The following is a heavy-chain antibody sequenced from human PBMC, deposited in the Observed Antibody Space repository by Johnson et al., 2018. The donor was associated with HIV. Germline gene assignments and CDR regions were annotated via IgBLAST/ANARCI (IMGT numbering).Heavy chain of an antibody. Sequence: VQLVESGGGVVQPGRSLRLSCAASGFTFSSYVMHWVRQAPGKGLEYVSGISSKGGSTYYANSVKGRFTISRDNSRNTLFLHMNSLRADDTAVYYCAIGRGEFPRHAFDIWGQGTMVTVSS. CDR1: GFTFSSYV. CDR3: AIGRGEFPRHAFDI. J-gene: IGHJ3*02. CDR2: ISSKGGST. V-gene: IGHV3-64*01. D-gene: IGHD3-10*01.